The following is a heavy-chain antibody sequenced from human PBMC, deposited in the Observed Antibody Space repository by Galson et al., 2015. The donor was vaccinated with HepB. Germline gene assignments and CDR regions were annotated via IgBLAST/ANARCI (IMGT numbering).Heavy chain of an antibody. CDR2: IWNDGSKK. CDR1: GFTFSSYG. Sequence: SLRLSCAASGFTFSSYGMHWVRQAPGKGLEWVAVIWNDGSKKYYADSVTGRFTISRDNSKNTLYLQMNSLRAEGTAVYYCARESYSGSYPPSLGRWGQGTLLTVSS. J-gene: IGHJ4*02. D-gene: IGHD1-26*01. CDR3: ARESYSGSYPPSLGR. V-gene: IGHV3-33*01.